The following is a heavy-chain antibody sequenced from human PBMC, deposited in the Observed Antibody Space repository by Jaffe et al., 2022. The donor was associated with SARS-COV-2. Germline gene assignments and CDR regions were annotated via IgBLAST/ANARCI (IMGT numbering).Heavy chain of an antibody. V-gene: IGHV4-61*02. Sequence: QVQLQESGPGLVKPSQTLSLTCLVSGGSVNIGTHFWSWVRQPAGKGLEWIGRIDKSGTASYNPSLKSRVTMSVDTSKNQFSLILSSVTAADTAVYYCARVPDDYCDTFSCYHTAFDIWGQGTKVTVSS. J-gene: IGHJ3*02. CDR3: ARVPDDYCDTFSCYHTAFDI. CDR2: IDKSGTA. D-gene: IGHD3-3*01. CDR1: GGSVNIGTHF.